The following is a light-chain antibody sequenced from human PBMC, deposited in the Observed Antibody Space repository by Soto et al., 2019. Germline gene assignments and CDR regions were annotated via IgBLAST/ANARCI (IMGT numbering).Light chain of an antibody. CDR3: QQSYSTLL. J-gene: IGKJ3*01. Sequence: DIQMTQSPSSLSASVGDRVTITCLASQRINCYLNWYQQKPWKAPKLLIYAASSLQSGVPSRFSGSGYGTDFTRTISSLQPEDFATYYCQQSYSTLLFGPGTKVDIK. V-gene: IGKV1-39*01. CDR1: QRINCY. CDR2: AAS.